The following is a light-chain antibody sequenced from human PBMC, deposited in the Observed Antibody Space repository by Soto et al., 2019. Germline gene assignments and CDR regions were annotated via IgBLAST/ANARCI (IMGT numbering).Light chain of an antibody. V-gene: IGLV2-11*01. CDR2: DVS. J-gene: IGLJ1*01. CDR3: CSYAGSYPYV. Sequence: QSVLTQPRSVSGSPGQSVTISCTGTSSDVGGYNYVSWYQQHPGKAPKLMIYDVSKRPSGVPDRFSGSKSGNTASLTISGLQAEDEADSYCCSYAGSYPYVFGTGTKVTVL. CDR1: SSDVGGYNY.